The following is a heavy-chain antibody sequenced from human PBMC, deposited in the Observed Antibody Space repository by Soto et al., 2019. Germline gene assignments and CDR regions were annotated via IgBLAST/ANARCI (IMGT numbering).Heavy chain of an antibody. J-gene: IGHJ4*02. CDR2: IYYSGST. D-gene: IGHD2-15*01. CDR1: GGSFSSYY. V-gene: IGHV4-59*08. CDR3: AIGGYCSGGSCYSAIFDY. Sequence: PSETLSLTCTVSGGSFSSYYWSWIRQPPGKGLEWIGYIYYSGSTNYNPSLKSRVTISVDTSKNHFSLKLSSVSAADTAVYYCAIGGYCSGGSCYSAIFDYWGQGTLVTVSS.